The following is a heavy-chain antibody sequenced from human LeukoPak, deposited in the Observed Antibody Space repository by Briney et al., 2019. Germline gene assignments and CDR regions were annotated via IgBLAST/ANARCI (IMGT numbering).Heavy chain of an antibody. CDR3: ARDPLDIVVVVAATLGNAFDI. Sequence: PGGSLRLSCAASGFTFSSYAMHWVRQAPGKGLEGVAVISYDGSNKYYADSVKGRFTISRDNSENTLYLQMNSLRAEDTAVYYCARDPLDIVVVVAATLGNAFDIWGQGTMVTVSS. J-gene: IGHJ3*02. D-gene: IGHD2-15*01. V-gene: IGHV3-30*04. CDR1: GFTFSSYA. CDR2: ISYDGSNK.